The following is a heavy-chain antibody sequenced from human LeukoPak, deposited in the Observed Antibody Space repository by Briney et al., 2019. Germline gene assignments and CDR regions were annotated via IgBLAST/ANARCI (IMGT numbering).Heavy chain of an antibody. CDR2: IIPILGIA. J-gene: IGHJ5*02. Sequence: ASVKVSFKASGGTFSSYAISWVRQAPGQGLEWMGRIIPILGIANYAQKSQGRVTITADKSTSTAYMELSSLRSEDTAVYYCARVRIAAAGAGNWFDPWGQGTLVTVSS. D-gene: IGHD6-13*01. CDR3: ARVRIAAAGAGNWFDP. V-gene: IGHV1-69*04. CDR1: GGTFSSYA.